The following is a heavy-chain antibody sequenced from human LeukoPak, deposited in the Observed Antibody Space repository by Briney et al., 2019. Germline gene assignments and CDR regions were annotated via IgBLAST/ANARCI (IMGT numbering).Heavy chain of an antibody. V-gene: IGHV1-2*02. J-gene: IGHJ4*02. Sequence: ASVKVSCKASGYTFTDYYMHWVRQAPGQGLEWRGWINPNSGGTDYAQKFQGRVTMTRDTSISTAYMERSSLRSDDTAVYYCARDRGGGSGTYYILYWGQGSLVTVSS. CDR1: GYTFTDYY. CDR3: ARDRGGGSGTYYILY. CDR2: INPNSGGT. D-gene: IGHD3-10*01.